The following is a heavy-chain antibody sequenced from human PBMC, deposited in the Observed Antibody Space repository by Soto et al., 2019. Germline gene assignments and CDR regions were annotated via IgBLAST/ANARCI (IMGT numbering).Heavy chain of an antibody. CDR1: GFTFSSYA. D-gene: IGHD6-13*01. J-gene: IGHJ1*01. V-gene: IGHV3-23*01. Sequence: GGSLRLSCAASGFTFSSYAMSWVRQAPGKGLEWVSAISGSGGSTYYADSVKGRLTISRDNSKKTLYLQMNSLRAEDTAVYCCAKDLTDSSSPPAEYFQHWGQGNLVTVSS. CDR2: ISGSGGST. CDR3: AKDLTDSSSPPAEYFQH.